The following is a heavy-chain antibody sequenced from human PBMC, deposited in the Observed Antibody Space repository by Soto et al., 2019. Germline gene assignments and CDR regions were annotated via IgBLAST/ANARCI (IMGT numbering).Heavy chain of an antibody. J-gene: IGHJ6*02. V-gene: IGHV5-51*01. CDR2: IYPGDSDT. CDR3: ARTAAAGKYYYGVDV. Sequence: GESLKISCMGSGYKVSTWHNFTSYWIAWVRQMPGKGLEWMGIIYPGDSDTRYSPSFQGQVTISADKSITTAYLQWSSLKASDTAMYYCARTAAAGKYYYGVDVWGQGTTVTVSS. CDR1: GYKVSTWHNFTSYW. D-gene: IGHD6-13*01.